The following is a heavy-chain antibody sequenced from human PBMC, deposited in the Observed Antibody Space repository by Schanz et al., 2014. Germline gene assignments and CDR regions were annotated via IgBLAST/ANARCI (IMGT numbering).Heavy chain of an antibody. CDR1: GFSIRNHD. CDR3: ARDSGYCSGGSCLTFDY. V-gene: IGHV3-13*04. D-gene: IGHD2-15*01. J-gene: IGHJ4*02. Sequence: EVQLVESGGGLVQPGGSLRLSCAASGFSIRNHDMHWVRQATGAGLEWVSAIGTAADTFYLDSVKGRFTISRDNSKNTLYLQMNTLRAEDTAVYYCARDSGYCSGGSCLTFDYWGQGTLVTVSS. CDR2: IGTAADT.